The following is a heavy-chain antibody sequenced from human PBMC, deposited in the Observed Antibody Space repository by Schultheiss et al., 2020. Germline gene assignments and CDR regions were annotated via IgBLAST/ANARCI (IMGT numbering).Heavy chain of an antibody. D-gene: IGHD1-26*01. CDR2: IRSKAYGGTT. CDR3: TTVGGGSYYWGGDFDY. Sequence: GESLKISCTASGFTFGDYAMSWVRQAPGKGLEWVGFIRSKAYGGTTEYAASVKGRFTISRDDSKSIAYLQMNSLKTEDTAVYYCTTVGGGSYYWGGDFDYWGQGTLVTVSS. J-gene: IGHJ4*02. CDR1: GFTFGDYA. V-gene: IGHV3-49*04.